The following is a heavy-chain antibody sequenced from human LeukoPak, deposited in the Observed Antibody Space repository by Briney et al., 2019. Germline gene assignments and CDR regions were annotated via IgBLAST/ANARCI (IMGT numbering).Heavy chain of an antibody. D-gene: IGHD6-13*01. V-gene: IGHV3-33*06. CDR2: IWYDGSNK. J-gene: IGHJ6*02. Sequence: PGRSLRLSCAASGFTFSSYGMHWVRQAPGKGLEWVAIIWYDGSNKYYADSVKGRFTISRDNSKNTLYLQMNSLRAEDTAVYYCAKDDYAGYSSSFAGMDVWGQGTTVTVSS. CDR1: GFTFSSYG. CDR3: AKDDYAGYSSSFAGMDV.